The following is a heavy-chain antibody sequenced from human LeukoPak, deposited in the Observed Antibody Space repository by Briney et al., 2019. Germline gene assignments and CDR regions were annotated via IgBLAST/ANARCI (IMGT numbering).Heavy chain of an antibody. Sequence: GGSLRLSCAASGFTFSNYWMAWVRQAPGKGPEWVANINLDGSQKYYVDSVKGRFTISRDNAENSLYLQMNSLRAEDTAVYYCARDFKYYYDSSGYGTDYWGQGTLVTVSS. CDR2: INLDGSQK. D-gene: IGHD3-22*01. CDR1: GFTFSNYW. CDR3: ARDFKYYYDSSGYGTDY. J-gene: IGHJ4*02. V-gene: IGHV3-7*01.